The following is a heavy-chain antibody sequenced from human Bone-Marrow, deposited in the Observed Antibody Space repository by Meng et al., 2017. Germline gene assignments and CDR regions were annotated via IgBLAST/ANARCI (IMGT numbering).Heavy chain of an antibody. Sequence: ASVKVSCKASGYTFTSYGISWVRQAPGQGLEWMGWISAYNGKTNYAQKLQGRVTMTTEKSTSTAYMELRSLRSDDTAVYYGARTDGIGAAGTRTKPKYYFDYWGQGTLVTVSS. V-gene: IGHV1-18*01. CDR1: GYTFTSYG. D-gene: IGHD6-13*01. J-gene: IGHJ4*02. CDR2: ISAYNGKT. CDR3: ARTDGIGAAGTRTKPKYYFDY.